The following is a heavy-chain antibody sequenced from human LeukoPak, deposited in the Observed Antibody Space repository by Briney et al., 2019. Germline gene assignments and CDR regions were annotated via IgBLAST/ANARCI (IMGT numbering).Heavy chain of an antibody. V-gene: IGHV1-69*02. CDR3: ARGGYYDFWSGYYTPYYYYYMDV. Sequence: SVKVSCKASGGTFSSYTISWVRQAPGQGLEWMGRIIPILGIANYAQKFQGRVTITADKSTSTAYMELSSLRSEDTAVYYCARGGYYDFWSGYYTPYYYYYMDVWGKGTTVTVSS. CDR2: IIPILGIA. D-gene: IGHD3-3*01. CDR1: GGTFSSYT. J-gene: IGHJ6*03.